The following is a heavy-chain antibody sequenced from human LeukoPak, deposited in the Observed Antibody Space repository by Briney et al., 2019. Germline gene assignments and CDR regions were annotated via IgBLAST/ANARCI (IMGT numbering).Heavy chain of an antibody. Sequence: ASVKVSCKASGYTFTSYGIRWVRQAPGQGLEWMGWISAYNGNTNYAQKLQGRVTMTTYTSTSTAYMELRSLSSEDTAVYYCARLCGGDCYSELTDYWGQGTLVTVSS. V-gene: IGHV1-18*01. CDR2: ISAYNGNT. D-gene: IGHD2-21*02. J-gene: IGHJ4*02. CDR3: ARLCGGDCYSELTDY. CDR1: GYTFTSYG.